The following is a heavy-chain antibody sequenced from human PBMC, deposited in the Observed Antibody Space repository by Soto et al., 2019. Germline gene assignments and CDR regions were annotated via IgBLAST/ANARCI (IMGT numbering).Heavy chain of an antibody. Sequence: QITLKESGPTLVKPTQTLTLTCTFSGFSLSTSGVGVGWIRQPPKKALDWLALIYWDDVKRYSPSLRSRLTITKATSKNRVVLTMTNMDPVYTATYYCARRSSGYFDYWGQGTLVTVSS. D-gene: IGHD3-22*01. CDR3: ARRSSGYFDY. J-gene: IGHJ4*02. V-gene: IGHV2-5*02. CDR2: IYWDDVK. CDR1: GFSLSTSGVG.